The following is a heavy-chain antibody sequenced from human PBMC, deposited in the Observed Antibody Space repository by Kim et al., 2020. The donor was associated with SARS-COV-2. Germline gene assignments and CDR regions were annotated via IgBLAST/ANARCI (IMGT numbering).Heavy chain of an antibody. D-gene: IGHD5-18*01. CDR2: TYYTSKWYN. Sequence: SQTLSLTCAISVDNMSNYSVAWNWVRQPPSRGLEWLGRTYYTSKWYNDYAVSVKGRITISPDTSQNQFSLQLNSMTPEDTAVYYCARGINSAFDIWGQGTVVTVSS. J-gene: IGHJ3*02. CDR3: ARGINSAFDI. CDR1: VDNMSNYSVA. V-gene: IGHV6-1*01.